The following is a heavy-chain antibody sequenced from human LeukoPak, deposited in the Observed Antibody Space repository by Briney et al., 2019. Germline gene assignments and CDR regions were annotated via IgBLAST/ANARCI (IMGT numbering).Heavy chain of an antibody. Sequence: GGSLRLSCAASGFNFRNAWMSWVRQAPGKGLEWVGRIKSKTDGGTTDYAAPVKGRFTVSRDDSKNTLYLQMNSLKTEDTAVYYCTTVIVVVTDRFDYWGQGTLVTVSS. D-gene: IGHD2-21*02. CDR2: IKSKTDGGTT. V-gene: IGHV3-15*01. CDR1: GFNFRNAW. J-gene: IGHJ4*02. CDR3: TTVIVVVTDRFDY.